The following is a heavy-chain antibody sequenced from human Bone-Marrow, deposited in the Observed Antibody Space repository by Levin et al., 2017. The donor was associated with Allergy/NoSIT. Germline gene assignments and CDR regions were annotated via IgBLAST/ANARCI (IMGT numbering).Heavy chain of an antibody. V-gene: IGHV1-2*02. CDR1: GYTFTAYY. CDR3: ARAAMSTSYHYYYMDV. CDR2: INPNSGGT. J-gene: IGHJ6*03. D-gene: IGHD5-18*01. Sequence: ASVKVSCTTSGYTFTAYYLHWVRQAPGQGPEWLGWINPNSGGTNYAPNFRGRVTMTTDTSISTAYMELSSLRSDDTAKYYCARAAMSTSYHYYYMDVWGKGTTVIGSS.